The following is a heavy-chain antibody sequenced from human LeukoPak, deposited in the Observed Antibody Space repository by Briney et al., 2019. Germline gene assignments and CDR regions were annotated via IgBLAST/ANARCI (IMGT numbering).Heavy chain of an antibody. D-gene: IGHD1-26*01. J-gene: IGHJ4*02. Sequence: GGSLRLSCAASGFTFSTYWMTWLCQAPGKGLEWVANIKQDGSETYYVDSVKGRFTISRDNAKNSLYLQMNSLRAEDTAVYYCARHTGTYFNYWGQGTLVTVSS. V-gene: IGHV3-7*01. CDR1: GFTFSTYW. CDR3: ARHTGTYFNY. CDR2: IKQDGSET.